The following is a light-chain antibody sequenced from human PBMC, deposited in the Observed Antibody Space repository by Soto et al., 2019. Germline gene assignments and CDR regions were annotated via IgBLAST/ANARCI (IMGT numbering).Light chain of an antibody. V-gene: IGKV3-15*01. CDR2: GAS. CDR1: QSVSTN. J-gene: IGKJ4*01. CDR3: QRYNNRLPPVT. Sequence: DIVLTQSPVTVSVSPGERATLSCRASQSVSTNLAWYQHKLGQAPRLLIYGASTRVTGIPARFSGSGSGTDFTLTINYLKSEDFGTYYCQRYNNRLPPVTFGGGTKVEI.